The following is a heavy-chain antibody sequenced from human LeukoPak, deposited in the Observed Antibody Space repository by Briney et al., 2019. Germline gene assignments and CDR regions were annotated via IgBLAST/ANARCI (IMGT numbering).Heavy chain of an antibody. V-gene: IGHV3-23*01. D-gene: IGHD2-2*02. CDR3: AKVGGGYQLLYGYFDY. J-gene: IGHJ4*02. CDR2: ISGSGGST. CDR1: GFTFSSYA. Sequence: GGSLRLSCAASGFTFSSYAMSWVRQAPGKGLEWVSAISGSGGSTYYADSVKGRFTISRDNSKNTLYLQMNSLRAEDTAVYYCAKVGGGYQLLYGYFDYWGQGTLVTVSS.